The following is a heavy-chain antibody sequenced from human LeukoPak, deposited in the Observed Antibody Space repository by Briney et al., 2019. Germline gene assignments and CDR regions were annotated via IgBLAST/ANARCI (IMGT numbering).Heavy chain of an antibody. V-gene: IGHV1-18*01. CDR3: ARGGSRLATYGTFGI. Sequence: ASVKVSCEASGYSFTSYAISWVRQAPGQGLEWMGWISTYNGNTNYAQKFQGRVTMTTDTSTSTTYMELRSLRSDDTAVYYCARGGSRLATYGTFGIWGQGTMVTVSS. CDR1: GYSFTSYA. CDR2: ISTYNGNT. J-gene: IGHJ3*02. D-gene: IGHD1-26*01.